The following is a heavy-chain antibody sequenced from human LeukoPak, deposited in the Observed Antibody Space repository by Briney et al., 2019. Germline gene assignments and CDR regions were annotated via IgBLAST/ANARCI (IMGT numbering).Heavy chain of an antibody. CDR1: GFTFSSSA. V-gene: IGHV3-23*01. CDR2: ISNNGGYT. CDR3: AKQLGYCSDGSCYFPY. D-gene: IGHD2-15*01. J-gene: IGHJ4*02. Sequence: GSLRLSCAASGFTFSSSAMSWVRQAPGKGLEWVSAISNNGGYTYYADSVQGRFTISRDNSKSTLCLQMNSLRAEDTAVYYCAKQLGYCSDGSCYFPYWGQGTLITVSS.